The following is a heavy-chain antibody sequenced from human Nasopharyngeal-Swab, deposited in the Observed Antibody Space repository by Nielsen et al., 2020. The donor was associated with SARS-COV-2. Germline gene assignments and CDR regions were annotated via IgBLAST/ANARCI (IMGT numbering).Heavy chain of an antibody. CDR2: IGTAGDT. J-gene: IGHJ3*02. V-gene: IGHV3-13*04. CDR3: ARDKGADAFDI. Sequence: GSLRLSCAASGFTFSSYDMHWVRQATGKGLEWVSTIGTAGDTYYPGSVKGRFTISRENAKSSLYLQMNSLRAGDTAVYYCARDKGADAFDIWGQGTMITVSS. CDR1: GFTFSSYD.